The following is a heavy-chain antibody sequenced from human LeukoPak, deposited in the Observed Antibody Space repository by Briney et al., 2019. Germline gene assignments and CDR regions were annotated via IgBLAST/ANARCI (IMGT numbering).Heavy chain of an antibody. CDR1: GFSISSGYY. V-gene: IGHV4-38-2*02. J-gene: IGHJ6*03. CDR2: IYHSGST. Sequence: LGTLSPTRTVSGFSISSGYYWGWVRAPPREGPGGVGSIYHSGSTYYNPSLKSRVTISVDTSKNQFSLKLSSVTAADTAVYYCATSSGWSPYYYYMDVWGKGTTVTISS. CDR3: ATSSGWSPYYYYMDV. D-gene: IGHD6-19*01.